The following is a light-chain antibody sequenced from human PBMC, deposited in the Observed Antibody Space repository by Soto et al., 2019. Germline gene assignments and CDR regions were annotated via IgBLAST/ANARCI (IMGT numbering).Light chain of an antibody. V-gene: IGKV1-5*03. CDR1: QSITTW. Sequence: DIQMTQSPSTVSAYVGDSVTITCRASQSITTWLAWYQQKPGKAPKLLIFKASSLESGVPSRFSGSGSGTEFTLTISSLQPDDFATYYCQQYNSYSWTFGQGTKVDI. CDR3: QQYNSYSWT. J-gene: IGKJ1*01. CDR2: KAS.